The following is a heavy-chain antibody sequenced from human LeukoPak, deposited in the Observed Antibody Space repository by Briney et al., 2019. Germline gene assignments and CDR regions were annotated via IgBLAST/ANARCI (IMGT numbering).Heavy chain of an antibody. D-gene: IGHD5-18*01. Sequence: ASVKVSCKTSGYSFIDYYIHWVRQAPGQGLEWMGWINPNSGGTNYAQKFQGRVTMTRDTSISTAYMELSRLRSDDTAVYYCARAVLLGTDFDYWGQGTLVTISS. J-gene: IGHJ4*02. CDR2: INPNSGGT. V-gene: IGHV1-2*02. CDR3: ARAVLLGTDFDY. CDR1: GYSFIDYY.